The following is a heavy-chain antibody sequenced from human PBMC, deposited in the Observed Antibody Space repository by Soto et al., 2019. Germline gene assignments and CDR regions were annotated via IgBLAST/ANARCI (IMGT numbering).Heavy chain of an antibody. CDR1: GYTFTSYG. J-gene: IGHJ5*02. Sequence: QVQLVQSGAEVKKPGASVKVSCKASGYTFTSYGISWVRQAPGQGLEWMGWISAYNGNTNYAQKLQGRVTMTTDTSTSTAYMELRSLRSDDTAVYYCARDKIPGSYCGGDCSRNWFDPWGQGTLVTVSS. CDR2: ISAYNGNT. D-gene: IGHD2-21*02. V-gene: IGHV1-18*01. CDR3: ARDKIPGSYCGGDCSRNWFDP.